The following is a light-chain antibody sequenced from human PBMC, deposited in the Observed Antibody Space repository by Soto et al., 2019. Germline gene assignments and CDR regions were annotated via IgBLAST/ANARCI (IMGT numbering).Light chain of an antibody. V-gene: IGLV2-14*01. CDR1: SSDVGGYDY. Sequence: ALTQPASVSGSPGQSITISCTGTSSDVGGYDYVSWYQQHPGKAPKLMIYEVSNRPSGVSNRFSGSMSGNTASLTISGLQAEDEADYYCSSYTSSSTFYVFGIGTKVTVL. CDR2: EVS. J-gene: IGLJ1*01. CDR3: SSYTSSSTFYV.